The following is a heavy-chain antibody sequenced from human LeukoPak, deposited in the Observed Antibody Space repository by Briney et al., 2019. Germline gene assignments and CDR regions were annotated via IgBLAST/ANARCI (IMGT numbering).Heavy chain of an antibody. CDR3: ARDPLRLAGVYYMDV. V-gene: IGHV4-34*01. Sequence: PSETLSLTCAVYGGSFSGYYWSWIRQPPGKGLEWIGEINHSGSTNYNPSLKSRVTISVDTSKNQFSLKLSSVTAADTAVYYCARDPLRLAGVYYMDVWGKGTTVTVSS. CDR1: GGSFSGYY. J-gene: IGHJ6*03. D-gene: IGHD6-25*01. CDR2: INHSGST.